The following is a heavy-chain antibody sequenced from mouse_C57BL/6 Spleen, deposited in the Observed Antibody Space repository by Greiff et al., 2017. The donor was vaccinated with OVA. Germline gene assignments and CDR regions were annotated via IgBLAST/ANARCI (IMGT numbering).Heavy chain of an antibody. CDR1: GYTFTSYW. D-gene: IGHD2-4*01. CDR2: IYPSDSET. V-gene: IGHV1-61*01. CDR3: EREDDYDARWYFEV. J-gene: IGHJ1*03. Sequence: VQLQQPGAELVRPGSSVKLSCKASGYTFTSYWMDWVKQRPGQGLEWIGNIYPSDSETHYKQKFKDKATLTVDKSSSTAYMQLSSLTSEDSAVYYSEREDDYDARWYFEVWGTGTTVTVSS.